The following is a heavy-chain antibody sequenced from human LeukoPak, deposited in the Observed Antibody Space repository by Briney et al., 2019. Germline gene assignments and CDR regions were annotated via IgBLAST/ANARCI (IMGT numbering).Heavy chain of an antibody. CDR1: GGSFSGYY. D-gene: IGHD6-13*01. Sequence: SETLSLTCAVYGGSFSGYYWSWIRQPPGKGLEWIGEINHSGSTNYNPSLKSRVTISVDTSKNQFSLKLSSVTAADTAVYYCARHRKRGQQLRPFDYWGQGTLVTVSS. V-gene: IGHV4-34*01. CDR3: ARHRKRGQQLRPFDY. J-gene: IGHJ4*02. CDR2: INHSGST.